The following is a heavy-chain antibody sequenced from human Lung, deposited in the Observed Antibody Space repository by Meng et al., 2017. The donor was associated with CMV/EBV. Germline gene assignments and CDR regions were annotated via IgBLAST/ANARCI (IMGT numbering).Heavy chain of an antibody. D-gene: IGHD3-22*01. Sequence: GESXKISCKGSGYSFTSYWIGWVRQMPGKGLEWMGIIYPGDSDTRYSPSYQGQVTISADKSISTAYLQWSSLKASDTAMYYCARLKNYYDSSGYLNDAFDIWXQGTMVTVSS. CDR3: ARLKNYYDSSGYLNDAFDI. V-gene: IGHV5-51*01. CDR2: IYPGDSDT. CDR1: GYSFTSYW. J-gene: IGHJ3*02.